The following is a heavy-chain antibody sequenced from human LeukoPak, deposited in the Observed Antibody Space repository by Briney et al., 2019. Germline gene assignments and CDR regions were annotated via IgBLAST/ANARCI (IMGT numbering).Heavy chain of an antibody. CDR1: GYAFPSYY. J-gene: IGHJ4*02. D-gene: IGHD3-3*01. CDR3: ARLDVEWSLDY. Sequence: GESLKTSCHGSGYAFPSYYIGWVRQMPGKGLEWMGHIFPGDSDTRYSPSFRGHVTISADESTSTAYLQWISLKPSDTAMYYCARLDVEWSLDYWGQGTLVTVSS. V-gene: IGHV5-51*01. CDR2: IFPGDSDT.